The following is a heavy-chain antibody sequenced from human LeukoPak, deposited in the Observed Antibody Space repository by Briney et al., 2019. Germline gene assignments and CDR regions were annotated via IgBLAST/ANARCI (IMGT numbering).Heavy chain of an antibody. Sequence: PGGSLRLSCVASGFTFSSYGMHWVRQAPGKGLEWVAVISYDGSNKYYADSVKGRFTISRDNSKNTLYLQMNSLRAEDTAVYYCAKDRGYCSGGSCYLGYYYGMDVWGKGTTVTVSS. J-gene: IGHJ6*04. CDR1: GFTFSSYG. CDR3: AKDRGYCSGGSCYLGYYYGMDV. D-gene: IGHD2-15*01. CDR2: ISYDGSNK. V-gene: IGHV3-30*18.